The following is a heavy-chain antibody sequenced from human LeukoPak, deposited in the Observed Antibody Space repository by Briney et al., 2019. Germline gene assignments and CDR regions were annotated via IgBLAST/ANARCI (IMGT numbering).Heavy chain of an antibody. CDR3: AREMITFGGVIGPFDY. CDR1: GYSISSGYY. D-gene: IGHD3-16*02. CDR2: IHHSGST. J-gene: IGHJ4*02. V-gene: IGHV4-38-2*02. Sequence: PSETLSLTCTVSGYSISSGYYWGWIRQPPGKGLEWIGSIHHSGSTYYNPSLKSRVTISVDTSKNQFSLKLSSVTAADTAVYYCAREMITFGGVIGPFDYWGQGTLVTVSS.